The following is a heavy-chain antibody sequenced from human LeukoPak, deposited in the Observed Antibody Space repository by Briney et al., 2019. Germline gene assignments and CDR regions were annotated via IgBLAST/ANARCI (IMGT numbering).Heavy chain of an antibody. CDR3: VRPGGYYGSGRYFLDV. CDR1: GGSFSGYY. D-gene: IGHD3-10*01. CDR2: IKESGSA. J-gene: IGHJ6*03. Sequence: SETLSLTCAVYGGSFSGYYWSWIRQTPGMGLEWIGEIKESGSANLNPSLKSRVTVSVDTSKNQFSLRLISVTAADTGVYFCVRPGGYYGSGRYFLDVWGKGTTVIIAS. V-gene: IGHV4-34*01.